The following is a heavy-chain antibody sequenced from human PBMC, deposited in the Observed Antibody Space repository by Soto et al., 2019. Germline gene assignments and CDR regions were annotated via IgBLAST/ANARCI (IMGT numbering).Heavy chain of an antibody. J-gene: IGHJ4*02. CDR1: GFSFSSFG. D-gene: IGHD3-16*02. Sequence: PGGSLRLSCAASGFSFSSFGMHWVRQAPGKGLEWVAFNSYDGSNKYYADSVKGRFTISRDSSEKTLYLQMNSLRPEDTAVYYSAKALGELSPESYDYWGQGTLVTVSS. CDR3: AKALGELSPESYDY. CDR2: NSYDGSNK. V-gene: IGHV3-30*18.